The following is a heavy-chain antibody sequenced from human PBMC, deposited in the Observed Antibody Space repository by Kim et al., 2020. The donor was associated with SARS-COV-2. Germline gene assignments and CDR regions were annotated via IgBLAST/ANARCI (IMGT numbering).Heavy chain of an antibody. D-gene: IGHD3-3*01. CDR2: ISSSSYI. CDR1: GFTFSSYS. V-gene: IGHV3-21*01. Sequence: GGSLRLSCAASGFTFSSYSMNWVRQAPGKGLEWVSSISSSSYIYYADSVKGRFTISRDNAKNSLYLQMNSLRAEDTAVYYCARTSHYDFWSGYFREYYYYYMDVWGKGTTVTVSS. CDR3: ARTSHYDFWSGYFREYYYYYMDV. J-gene: IGHJ6*03.